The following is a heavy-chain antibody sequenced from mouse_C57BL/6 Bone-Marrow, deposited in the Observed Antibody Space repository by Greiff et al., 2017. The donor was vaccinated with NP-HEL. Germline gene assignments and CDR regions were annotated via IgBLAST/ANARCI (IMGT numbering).Heavy chain of an antibody. CDR2: IRNKANGYTT. J-gene: IGHJ2*01. CDR3: ARSSPYYFDY. V-gene: IGHV7-3*01. CDR1: GFTFTDYY. Sequence: EVQLVESGGGLVQPGGSLSLSCAASGFTFTDYYMSWVRQPPGKALEWLGFIRNKANGYTTEYSASVKGRFTISRDNSQSILYLQMNALRAEDSATYYCARSSPYYFDYWGQGTTLTVSS. D-gene: IGHD1-1*01.